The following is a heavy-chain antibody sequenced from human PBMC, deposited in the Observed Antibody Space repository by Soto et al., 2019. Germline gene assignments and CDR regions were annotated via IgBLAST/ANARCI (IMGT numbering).Heavy chain of an antibody. CDR1: GYSFTSYW. CDR2: IYPGDSDT. CDR3: ARQPDGGIYYYYGMDV. Sequence: GESLKISCKGSGYSFTSYWIGWVRQMPGKGLEWMGIIYPGDSDTRYSPSFQGQVTISADKSISTAYLQWSSLKASDTAMYYCARQPDGGIYYYYGMDVWGQGTTVTVSS. J-gene: IGHJ6*02. V-gene: IGHV5-51*01. D-gene: IGHD3-10*01.